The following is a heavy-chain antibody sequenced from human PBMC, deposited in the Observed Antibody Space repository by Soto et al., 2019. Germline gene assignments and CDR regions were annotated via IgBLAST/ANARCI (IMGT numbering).Heavy chain of an antibody. CDR1: GFTLSDYS. D-gene: IGHD1-1*01. V-gene: IGHV3-64*01. J-gene: IGHJ3*02. CDR3: AKVSGLGQAAFDI. Sequence: GGSLRLSCAASGFTLSDYSMHWVRQAAGKGLEYVSAISYKGDTTYYANSVKGRFTISRDNSKNTLYLQMGSLRAEDMAVYYCAKVSGLGQAAFDIWGQGTMVTVSS. CDR2: ISYKGDTT.